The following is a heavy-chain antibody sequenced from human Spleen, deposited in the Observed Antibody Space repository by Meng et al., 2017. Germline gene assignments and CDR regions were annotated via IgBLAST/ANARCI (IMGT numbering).Heavy chain of an antibody. V-gene: IGHV4-34*01. J-gene: IGHJ4*02. CDR1: GGSFSDYY. D-gene: IGHD4-11*01. Sequence: QVKLKQLGPGRLKPSETLSLTCVVSGGSFSDYYWSWIRQPPGKGLEWIGEINHSGSTNYNPSLESRATISVDTSQNNLSLKLSSVTAADSAVYYCARGPTTMAHDFDYWGQGTLVTVSS. CDR2: INHSGST. CDR3: ARGPTTMAHDFDY.